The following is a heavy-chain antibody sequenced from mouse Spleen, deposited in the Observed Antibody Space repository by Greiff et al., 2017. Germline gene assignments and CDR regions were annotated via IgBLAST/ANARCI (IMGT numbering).Heavy chain of an antibody. CDR3: ARLSTTEAMDY. V-gene: IGHV1-54*01. CDR1: GYAFTNYL. D-gene: IGHD2-1*01. Sequence: QVQLKQSGAELVRPGTSVKVSCKASGYAFTNYLIEWVKQRPGQGLEWIGVINPGSGGTNYNEKFKGKATLTADKSSSTAYMQLSSLTSEDSAVYFCARLSTTEAMDYWGQGTSVTVSA. J-gene: IGHJ4*01. CDR2: INPGSGGT.